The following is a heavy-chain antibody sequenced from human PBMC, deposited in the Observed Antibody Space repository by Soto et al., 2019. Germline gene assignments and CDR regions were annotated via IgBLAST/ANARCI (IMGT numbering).Heavy chain of an antibody. Sequence: GGSLRLSCAASGFTVSSNYMSWVRQAPGKGLEWVSVIYSGGSPYYEDSVKGRFTIPRDNSKNTLYLQMNSLRAEDTAVYYCARGEGYGSGAYYYYYYMDVWGKGTTVTVSS. V-gene: IGHV3-66*01. CDR3: ARGEGYGSGAYYYYYYMDV. CDR2: IYSGGSP. CDR1: GFTVSSNY. D-gene: IGHD3-10*01. J-gene: IGHJ6*03.